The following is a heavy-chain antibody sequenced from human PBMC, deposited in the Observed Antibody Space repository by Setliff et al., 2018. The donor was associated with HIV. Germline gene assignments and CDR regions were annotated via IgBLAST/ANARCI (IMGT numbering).Heavy chain of an antibody. V-gene: IGHV1-46*01. CDR3: ARETQTNSGSYLA. Sequence: ASVKVSCKTSGYTFVNYYVNWVRQAPGQGLEWIGIMNCMNGDTSYAQSLKGRVTVTRDTSTSTVYMDLSSLRPEDTAVYYCARETQTNSGSYLAWGQGTRVTVS. CDR1: GYTFVNYY. D-gene: IGHD3-10*01. J-gene: IGHJ4*02. CDR2: MNCMNGDT.